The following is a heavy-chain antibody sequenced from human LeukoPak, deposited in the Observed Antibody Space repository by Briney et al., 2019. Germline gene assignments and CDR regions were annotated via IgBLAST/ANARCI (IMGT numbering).Heavy chain of an antibody. CDR2: IGDSGDST. CDR1: AFTFSSYP. D-gene: IGHD6-13*01. V-gene: IGHV3-23*01. CDR3: AKDRAGYSSSWYPKD. Sequence: GGSLRLSCVASAFTFSSYPLTWVRQAPGKGLEWVAAIGDSGDSTYYADSVKGRFTISRDNSKNTLYLQMNSLRAEDTAVYYCAKDRAGYSSSWYPKDWGQGTLVTVSS. J-gene: IGHJ4*02.